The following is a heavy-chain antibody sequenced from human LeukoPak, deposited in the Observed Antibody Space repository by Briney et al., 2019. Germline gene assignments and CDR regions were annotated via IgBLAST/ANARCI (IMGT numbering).Heavy chain of an antibody. J-gene: IGHJ4*02. CDR2: INHSGST. CDR3: ATGDGYCDGGNCYSYFDY. V-gene: IGHV4-34*01. D-gene: IGHD2-15*01. Sequence: KPSETLSLTCAFYGGSFSGYYWSWIRQPPGKGLEWIGEINHSGSTNYNPSLKSRVTISVDTSKNHFSLKLSSVTAADTAVYYCATGDGYCDGGNCYSYFDYWGQGTLVTVSS. CDR1: GGSFSGYY.